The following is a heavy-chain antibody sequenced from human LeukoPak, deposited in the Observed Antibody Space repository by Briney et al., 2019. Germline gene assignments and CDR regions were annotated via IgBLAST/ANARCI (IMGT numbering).Heavy chain of an antibody. CDR2: INPNSGGT. J-gene: IGHJ5*02. CDR3: ARDDADSSSWYWFDP. CDR1: GYTFTGYY. Sequence: ASVKVSCKASGYTFTGYYMHWVRQALGQGLEWMGWINPNSGGTNYAQKFQGRVTMTRDTSISTAYMELSRLRSDDTAVYYCARDDADSSSWYWFDPWGQGTLVTVSS. D-gene: IGHD6-13*01. V-gene: IGHV1-2*02.